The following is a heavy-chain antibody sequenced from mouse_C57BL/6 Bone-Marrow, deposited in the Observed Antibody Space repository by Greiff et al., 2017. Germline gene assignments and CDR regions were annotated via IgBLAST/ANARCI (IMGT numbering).Heavy chain of an antibody. Sequence: EVKLVESGGGLVQPGGSMKLSCAASGFTFSDAWMDWVRQSPEKGLEWVAEIRNKANNHATYYAESVKGRFTISRDDSKGSVYLQMNSVRAEDTGIYYCTSHYYGSSYDAYWGQGTLVTVSA. CDR1: GFTFSDAW. J-gene: IGHJ3*01. V-gene: IGHV6-6*01. D-gene: IGHD1-1*01. CDR2: IRNKANNHAT. CDR3: TSHYYGSSYDAY.